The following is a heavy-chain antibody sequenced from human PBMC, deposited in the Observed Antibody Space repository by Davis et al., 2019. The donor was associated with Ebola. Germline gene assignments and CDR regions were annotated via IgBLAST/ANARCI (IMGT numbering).Heavy chain of an antibody. D-gene: IGHD6-19*01. CDR2: IYYSGST. CDR3: ARDLYSSDWYGGFDY. Sequence: PSETLSLTCTVSGGSISSHYWSWIRQPPGKGLEWIGYIYYSGSTNYNPSLKSRVTMSVDTSKNQFSLRLSSVTAADTAVYYCARDLYSSDWYGGFDYWGQGTLVTVSS. CDR1: GGSISSHY. J-gene: IGHJ4*02. V-gene: IGHV4-59*11.